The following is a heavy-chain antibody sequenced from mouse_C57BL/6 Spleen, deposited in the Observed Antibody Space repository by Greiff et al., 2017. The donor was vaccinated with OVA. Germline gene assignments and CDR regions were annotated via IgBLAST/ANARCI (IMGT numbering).Heavy chain of an antibody. V-gene: IGHV1-4*01. CDR3: ALITTVVATKAMDY. D-gene: IGHD1-1*01. J-gene: IGHJ4*01. Sequence: QVQLKESGAELARPGASVKMSCKASGYTFTSYTMHWVKQRPGQGLEWIGYINPSSGYTKYNQKFKDKATLTADKSSSTAYMQLSSLTSEDSAVYYCALITTVVATKAMDYWGQGTSVTVSS. CDR2: INPSSGYT. CDR1: GYTFTSYT.